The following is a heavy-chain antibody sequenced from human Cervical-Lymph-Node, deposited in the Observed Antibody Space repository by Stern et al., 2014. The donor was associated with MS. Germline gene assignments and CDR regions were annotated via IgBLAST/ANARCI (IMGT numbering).Heavy chain of an antibody. CDR2: ISGRGGST. CDR3: AKTLGYDYYYGMDV. Sequence: EDQLVESGGGLVQPGGSLRLSCAASGFTFSSYAMTWVRQAPGKGLEWVSGISGRGGSTDYAESVKGRFTISTDNSKNTLYLQMNSLRAEDTAVYYCAKTLGYDYYYGMDVWGQGTTVTVSS. D-gene: IGHD1-26*01. J-gene: IGHJ6*02. V-gene: IGHV3-23*04. CDR1: GFTFSSYA.